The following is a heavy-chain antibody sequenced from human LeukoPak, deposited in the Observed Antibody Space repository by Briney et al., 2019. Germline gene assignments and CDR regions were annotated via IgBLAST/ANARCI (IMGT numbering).Heavy chain of an antibody. CDR3: VRDFSGYMVFTVVPPRADN. CDR2: IKQDGSEK. V-gene: IGHV3-7*01. J-gene: IGHJ4*02. Sequence: PGGSLRLSCAASGFSFRSHWMSWFRQAPGKGLEWVANIKQDGSEKYYVDSMKGRFSISRDNARNSLYLEMNNLRAEDTAVYYCVRDFSGYMVFTVVPPRADNWGQGTLVTVSS. D-gene: IGHD3-3*01. CDR1: GFSFRSHW.